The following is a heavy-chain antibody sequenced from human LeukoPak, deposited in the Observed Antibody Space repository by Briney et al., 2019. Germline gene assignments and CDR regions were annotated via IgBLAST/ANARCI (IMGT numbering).Heavy chain of an antibody. D-gene: IGHD3-10*01. Sequence: GGSLRLSCAASGFTVNRNYMIWVRQAPGKGLECVSVIYSGGTTWYADSVKGRFTTSRDTNTLYLQMNSLRAEDTAVYYCAGKSDSLLVREGDCWGQGTLVTVSS. CDR3: AGKSDSLLVREGDC. V-gene: IGHV3-66*01. CDR2: IYSGGTT. J-gene: IGHJ4*02. CDR1: GFTVNRNY.